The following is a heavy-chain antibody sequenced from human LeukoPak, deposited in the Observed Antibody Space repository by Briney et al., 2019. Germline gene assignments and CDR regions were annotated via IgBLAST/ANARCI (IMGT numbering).Heavy chain of an antibody. CDR1: GFTFSIYG. J-gene: IGHJ4*02. CDR3: AKARYSGYDVPDY. CDR2: ITPGSGGST. V-gene: IGHV3-23*01. D-gene: IGHD5-12*01. Sequence: GGSLRLSCAVSGFTFSIYGMSWVRQAPGKGPEWVSAITPGSGGSTYYADSVKGRFTISRDNSKNTLYLQMNSLRAEDTAVYYCAKARYSGYDVPDYWGQGTLVTVSS.